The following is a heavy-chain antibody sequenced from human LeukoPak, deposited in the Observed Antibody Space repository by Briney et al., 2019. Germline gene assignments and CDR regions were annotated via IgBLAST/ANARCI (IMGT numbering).Heavy chain of an antibody. D-gene: IGHD6-13*01. CDR3: AKGGSSWYGEVAY. J-gene: IGHJ4*02. Sequence: GGSLRLSCAASGFTVSSNYMSWVRQAPGKGLEWVSVIYSGGSTFYADSVKGRFTISRDNSKNTLYLQMNSLRAEDTAVYYCAKGGSSWYGEVAYWGQGTLVTVSS. CDR2: IYSGGST. CDR1: GFTVSSNY. V-gene: IGHV3-53*01.